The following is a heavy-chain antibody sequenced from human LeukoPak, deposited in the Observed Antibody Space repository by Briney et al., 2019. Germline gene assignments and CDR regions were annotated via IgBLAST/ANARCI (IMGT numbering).Heavy chain of an antibody. CDR1: GGSISSGGYY. Sequence: SETLSLTCTVSGGSISSGGYYWSWIRQHPGKGLEWIGYIYYSGSTYYNPSLKSRVTISVDTSKNQFSLKLSSVTAADTAVYYCARDSTAYLPILTAMVPRPVAFDIWGQGTMVTVSS. CDR3: ARDSTAYLPILTAMVPRPVAFDI. V-gene: IGHV4-31*03. D-gene: IGHD5-18*01. J-gene: IGHJ3*02. CDR2: IYYSGST.